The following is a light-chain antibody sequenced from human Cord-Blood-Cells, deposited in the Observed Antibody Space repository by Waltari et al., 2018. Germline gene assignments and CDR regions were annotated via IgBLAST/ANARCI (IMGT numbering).Light chain of an antibody. CDR2: GAS. Sequence: EIVMTQFPATLSVSPGERATLSCSASQSVSSNLAWYQQKPGQPPRLLIYGASTRATCIPARFSGSGSGTEFTLTISSLQSEDFAVYYCQQYNNWPPYTFGQGTKLEIK. CDR3: QQYNNWPPYT. J-gene: IGKJ2*01. V-gene: IGKV3-15*01. CDR1: QSVSSN.